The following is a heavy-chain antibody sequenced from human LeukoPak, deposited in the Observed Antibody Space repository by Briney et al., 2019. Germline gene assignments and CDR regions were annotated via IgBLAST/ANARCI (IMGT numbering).Heavy chain of an antibody. V-gene: IGHV4-61*02. CDR1: GGSISSGSYY. D-gene: IGHD3-22*01. CDR3: ARDGGYYDSAIDY. J-gene: IGHJ4*02. CDR2: IYTSGST. Sequence: SETLSLTCTVSGGSISSGSYYWSWIRQPAGKGLEWIGRIYTSGSTNYNPSLKSRVTISVDTSKNQFSLKLSSVTAADTAVYYCARDGGYYDSAIDYWGQGTLVTVSS.